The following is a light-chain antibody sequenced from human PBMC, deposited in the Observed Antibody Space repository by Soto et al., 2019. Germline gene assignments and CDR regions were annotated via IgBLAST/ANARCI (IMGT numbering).Light chain of an antibody. V-gene: IGLV2-14*01. J-gene: IGLJ3*02. CDR3: NSHERSNIRV. Sequence: QSALTQPASVSGSPGQWITISCTGTSSDVGGYNYVSWFQQHPDKAPKLLIYEVSRRPSGVSDRFTGSKSGNTASLTISGLQADDEADYYCNSHERSNIRVFGGGTKLTVL. CDR2: EVS. CDR1: SSDVGGYNY.